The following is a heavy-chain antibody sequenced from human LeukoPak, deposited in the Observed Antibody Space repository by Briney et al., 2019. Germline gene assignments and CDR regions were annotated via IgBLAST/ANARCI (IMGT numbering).Heavy chain of an antibody. Sequence: GGSLRLSCGASGFTFSSYSMNWVRQAPGKGLEWVSSISSSSSYIYYADSVKGRSTISRDNAKNSLYLQMSSLRPDDTAVYYCARGYSNIYYWGQGTLVTVSS. D-gene: IGHD4-11*01. CDR1: GFTFSSYS. CDR2: ISSSSSYI. J-gene: IGHJ4*02. V-gene: IGHV3-21*04. CDR3: ARGYSNIYY.